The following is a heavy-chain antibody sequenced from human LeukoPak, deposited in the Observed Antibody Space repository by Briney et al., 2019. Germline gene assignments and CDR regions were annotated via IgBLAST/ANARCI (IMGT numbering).Heavy chain of an antibody. CDR2: ISHSGNT. D-gene: IGHD3-3*01. CDR1: GGAVNSYH. Sequence: SETLSLTCTVSGGAVNSYHWSWIRQTPGKGLEWIGYISHSGNTDYAPSLKSRVTMSLDTSKNQFALKLSSVTAADTALYYCARGFCSDGICQVFTHWGQGTLVTVSS. J-gene: IGHJ4*02. V-gene: IGHV4-59*02. CDR3: ARGFCSDGICQVFTH.